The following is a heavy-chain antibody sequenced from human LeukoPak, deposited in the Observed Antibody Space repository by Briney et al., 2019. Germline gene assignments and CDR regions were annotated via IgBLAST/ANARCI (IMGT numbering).Heavy chain of an antibody. D-gene: IGHD2-15*01. J-gene: IGHJ4*02. CDR3: ASRVTVAAAKNFDS. CDR1: GYSINSGFY. Sequence: SETLSLTCDVSGYSINSGFYWGWIRRPPGKGLEWIASIYHSGSTYYNPSLKSRATISVDASENQFSLKVTSVTAADTAVYYCASRVTVAAAKNFDSWGQGTVVTVSS. CDR2: IYHSGST. V-gene: IGHV4-38-2*01.